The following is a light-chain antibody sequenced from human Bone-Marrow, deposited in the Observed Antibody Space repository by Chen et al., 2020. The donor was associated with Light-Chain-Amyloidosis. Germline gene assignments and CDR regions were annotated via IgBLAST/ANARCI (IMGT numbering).Light chain of an antibody. V-gene: IGLV2-14*01. CDR3: SSYPITSPLV. CDR2: EVT. CDR1: SSDVGDDNH. Sequence: QSALTQPPSVSGSPGQSKPISRTGTSSDVGDDNHVSWYQQHPDKAPKLMLYEVTTRPSWVPDRFSGSKSDNSASLTISGLQTEDEADYFCSSYPITSPLVFGSGTRVTVL. J-gene: IGLJ1*01.